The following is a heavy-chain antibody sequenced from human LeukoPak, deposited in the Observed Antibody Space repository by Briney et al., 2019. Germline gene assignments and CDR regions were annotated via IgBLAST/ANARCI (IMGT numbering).Heavy chain of an antibody. Sequence: ASVKVSCKASGYTFTSYAMHWERRAPGQRLEWMGWINAGNGDTKYSQKFQGRVTIARDTSASTAYMELSSLRSEDTAVYYCARDRGGTGDFDYWGQGTLVTVSS. CDR3: ARDRGGTGDFDY. CDR1: GYTFTSYA. V-gene: IGHV1-3*01. CDR2: INAGNGDT. D-gene: IGHD1-1*01. J-gene: IGHJ4*02.